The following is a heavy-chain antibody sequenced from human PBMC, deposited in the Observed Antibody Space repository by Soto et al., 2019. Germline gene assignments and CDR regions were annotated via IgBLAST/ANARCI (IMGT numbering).Heavy chain of an antibody. J-gene: IGHJ4*02. CDR3: ARGRRYYYDSSGYPGLFDY. Sequence: QVQLQESGPGLVKPSQTLSLTCTVSGGSISSGGYYWSWIRQHPGKGLEWIGYIYYRRSTSYNPSLKSRVTISVDTSKNQFSLKLSSVTAADTAVYYCARGRRYYYDSSGYPGLFDYWGQGTLVTVSS. CDR1: GGSISSGGYY. CDR2: IYYRRST. V-gene: IGHV4-31*03. D-gene: IGHD3-22*01.